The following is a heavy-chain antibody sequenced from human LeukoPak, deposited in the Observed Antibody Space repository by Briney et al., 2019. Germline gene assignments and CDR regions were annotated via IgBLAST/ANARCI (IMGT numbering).Heavy chain of an antibody. CDR3: ADLRPPRY. V-gene: IGHV3-48*01. Sequence: PGGSLRLSCAASGFAFRNYSMNWVRQAPGKGLEWVSYISSSSSTIYYADSVKGRFTISRDNAKNSLYLQMNSLRAEDTAVYYCADLRPPRYWGQGTLVTVSS. CDR2: ISSSSSTI. J-gene: IGHJ4*02. CDR1: GFAFRNYS. D-gene: IGHD1-14*01.